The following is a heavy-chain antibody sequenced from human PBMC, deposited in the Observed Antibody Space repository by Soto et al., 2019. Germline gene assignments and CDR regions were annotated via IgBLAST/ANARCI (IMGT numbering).Heavy chain of an antibody. CDR1: GGTFSNYA. CDR2: IIPSLGTA. Sequence: QVQLVQSGAAVKRPGSSVKVSCKAPGGTFSNYAISWVRQAPGRGLEWMGGIIPSLGTANYAQKFQGRVTVTADESTRTVYMELSSVRSEDTAVYYCARVEAGAYFQVYYGMDVWGQGTTVTVSS. J-gene: IGHJ6*02. D-gene: IGHD3-16*01. CDR3: ARVEAGAYFQVYYGMDV. V-gene: IGHV1-69*11.